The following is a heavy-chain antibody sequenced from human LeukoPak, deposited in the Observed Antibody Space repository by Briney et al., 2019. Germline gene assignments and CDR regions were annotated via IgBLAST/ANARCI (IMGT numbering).Heavy chain of an antibody. CDR2: INSDGSST. D-gene: IGHD2-2*01. CDR3: ASGRYCTSTSCRYYYYGMGV. V-gene: IGHV3-74*01. CDR1: GFTFSSYW. Sequence: GGSLRLSCAASGFTFSSYWMHWVRQAPGKGLVWVSRINSDGSSTSYADSVKGRFTISRDNAKNTLYLQMNSLRAEDTAVYYCASGRYCTSTSCRYYYYGMGVWGQGTTVTVSS. J-gene: IGHJ6*02.